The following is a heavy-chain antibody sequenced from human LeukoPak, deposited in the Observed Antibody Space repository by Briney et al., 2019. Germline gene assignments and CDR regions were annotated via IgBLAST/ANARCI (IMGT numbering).Heavy chain of an antibody. V-gene: IGHV6-1*01. J-gene: IGHJ4*02. CDR3: ARGGWGSSSWYEDYFDY. CDR1: GDSVSSNSAA. Sequence: SQTLSLTCAISGDSVSSNSAAWNWIRQSPSRGLEWLGRTYYRSKWYNDYAVSVKSRITINPDTSKNQFSLQLNSVTPEDTAVYYCARGGWGSSSWYEDYFDYWGQGTLVTVSS. CDR2: TYYRSKWYN. D-gene: IGHD6-13*01.